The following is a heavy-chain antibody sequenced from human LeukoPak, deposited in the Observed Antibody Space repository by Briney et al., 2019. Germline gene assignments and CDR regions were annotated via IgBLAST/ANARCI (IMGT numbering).Heavy chain of an antibody. CDR3: ARGNGGNSDY. CDR2: ISTTGTTI. V-gene: IGHV3-48*02. J-gene: IGHJ4*02. Sequence: PGGSLRLSCAASGFTFSAYHINWVRQAPGKGLEWISYISTTGTTIHYADSVKGRFAISRDNAKSSLYLQMNSLRDEDTAVYYCARGNGGNSDYWGQGTLVTVSS. D-gene: IGHD4-23*01. CDR1: GFTFSAYH.